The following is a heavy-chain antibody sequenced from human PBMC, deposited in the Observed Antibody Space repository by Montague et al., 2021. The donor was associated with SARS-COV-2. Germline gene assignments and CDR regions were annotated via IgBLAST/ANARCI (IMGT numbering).Heavy chain of an antibody. CDR3: ARDPRGDGDYFYDY. CDR2: ISSSGTIT. D-gene: IGHD4-17*01. J-gene: IGHJ4*02. Sequence: SLRLSCAASGFTFTNYAMNWVRQAPGKGLEWVSFISSSGTITYYADSVRGRFTISRDNAKNSLSLHMNSLRDEDTAVYYCARDPRGDGDYFYDYWGKGILVTVSS. CDR1: GFTFTNYA. V-gene: IGHV3-48*02.